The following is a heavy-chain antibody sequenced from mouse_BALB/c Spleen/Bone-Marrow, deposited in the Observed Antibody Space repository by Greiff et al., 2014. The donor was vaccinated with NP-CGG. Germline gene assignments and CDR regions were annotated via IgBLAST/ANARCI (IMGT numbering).Heavy chain of an antibody. D-gene: IGHD1-2*01. CDR3: ARSRGTTATTYYFDY. CDR2: IYPHNGGN. J-gene: IGHJ2*01. Sequence: EVQLQQSGPELVKPGASVKISCKASGYTFTDYNMHWVKQSYGKSLEWIVYIYPHNGGNGYNQKFKNKATLTVDSSSSTAYMELRSLTSEDSAVYYCARSRGTTATTYYFDYWGQGTTLTVSS. V-gene: IGHV1S29*02. CDR1: GYTFTDYN.